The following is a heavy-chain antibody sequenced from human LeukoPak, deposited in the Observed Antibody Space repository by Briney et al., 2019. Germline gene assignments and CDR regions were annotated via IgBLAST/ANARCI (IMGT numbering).Heavy chain of an antibody. CDR1: GFTFSSYG. Sequence: PGGSLRLSCAASGFTFSSYGMHWVRQAPGKGLEWVAFIRYDGSNKYYADSVKGRFTISRDNSKNTLYLQMNSLRAEDTAVYYCARGEGAAAGTRGKKHYYYYYGMDVWGQGTTVTVSS. CDR3: ARGEGAAAGTRGKKHYYYYYGMDV. CDR2: IRYDGSNK. V-gene: IGHV3-30*02. D-gene: IGHD6-13*01. J-gene: IGHJ6*02.